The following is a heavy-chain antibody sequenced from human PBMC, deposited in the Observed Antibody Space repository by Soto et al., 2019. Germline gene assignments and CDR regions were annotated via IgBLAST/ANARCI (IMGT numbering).Heavy chain of an antibody. D-gene: IGHD2-2*01. J-gene: IGHJ3*02. CDR1: GYTFTSYG. CDR3: ALVVRGVVVPAAPQGDAFDI. CDR2: ISAYNGNT. Sequence: ASVKVSCKASGYTFTSYGISWVRQAPGQGLEWMGWISAYNGNTNYAQKLQGRVTMTTDTSTSTAYMELRSLRSDDTAVYYFALVVRGVVVPAAPQGDAFDIWGQGTMVTVSS. V-gene: IGHV1-18*01.